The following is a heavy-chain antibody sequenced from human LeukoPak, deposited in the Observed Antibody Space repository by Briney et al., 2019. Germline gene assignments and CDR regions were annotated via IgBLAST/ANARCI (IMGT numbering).Heavy chain of an antibody. CDR2: TRYGDST. CDR3: ARDWE. D-gene: IGHD1-26*01. J-gene: IGHJ4*02. V-gene: IGHV4-34*01. Sequence: SETLSLTCAVYGGSFSGYYWSWIRQPPGKGLEWIGSTRYGDSTYYNPSLKSRVTISLDTSKNQFSVKLTSVTAADTAVYYCARDWEWGQGTLVSVSS. CDR1: GGSFSGYY.